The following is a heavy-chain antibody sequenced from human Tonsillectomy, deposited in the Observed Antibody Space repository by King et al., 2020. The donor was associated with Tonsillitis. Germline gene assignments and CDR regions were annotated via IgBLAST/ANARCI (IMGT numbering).Heavy chain of an antibody. V-gene: IGHV5-51*01. D-gene: IGHD1-26*01. CDR1: GYSFSTYW. J-gene: IGHJ4*02. CDR3: ARHAGGSYSYFDH. CDR2: IFPGDSDT. Sequence: VQLVESRAEVKKPGESLKISCMGSGYSFSTYWIGWVRQVPGKGLEWVGIIFPGDSDTRYSQSFQGQVTISADKSTSTVHLQGNSLKASDTAMYYCARHAGGSYSYFDHWGQGTLVTVSS.